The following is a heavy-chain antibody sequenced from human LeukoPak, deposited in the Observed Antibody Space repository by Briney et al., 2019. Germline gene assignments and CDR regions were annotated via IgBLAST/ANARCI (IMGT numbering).Heavy chain of an antibody. J-gene: IGHJ6*03. CDR2: INPNSGGT. V-gene: IGHV1-2*02. Sequence: ASVKVSCKASGYTFTGYYMHWVRQAPGQGLEWMGWINPNSGGTNYAQKFQGRVTMTRDTSISTAYMELSRLRSDDTAVYYCARDSPDKAAARMDVWGKGTTVTVS. CDR1: GYTFTGYY. CDR3: ARDSPDKAAARMDV. D-gene: IGHD6-13*01.